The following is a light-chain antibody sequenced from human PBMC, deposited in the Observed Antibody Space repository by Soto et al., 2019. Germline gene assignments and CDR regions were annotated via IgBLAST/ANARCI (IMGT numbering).Light chain of an antibody. CDR2: VDN. V-gene: IGLV1-47*02. J-gene: IGLJ2*01. CDR3: AAWDDSLTGVV. CDR1: SSNIGSNS. Sequence: QSVLTQPPSASGTRGQRVTISCSGSSSNIGSNSVYWYQQLPGTAPKLLISVDNQRPSGVPDRFSGSKSGTSASLAISGLRSEDEADYFCAAWDDSLTGVVFGGGTKLTVL.